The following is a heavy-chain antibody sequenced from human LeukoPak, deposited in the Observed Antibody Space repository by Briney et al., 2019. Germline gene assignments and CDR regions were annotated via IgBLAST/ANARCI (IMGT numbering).Heavy chain of an antibody. CDR2: INHNTGDT. J-gene: IGHJ4*02. V-gene: IGHV1-2*02. Sequence: ASVKVSCKASGYTFTCYHMDWVRQARGQGLEWMGWINHNTGDTNYAQKFRGRVTMTRDTSSSAADMELSWLTSDDTAVYYCTRDPEIATILFEYWGQGTLVTVSS. CDR3: TRDPEIATILFEY. CDR1: GYTFTCYH. D-gene: IGHD5-24*01.